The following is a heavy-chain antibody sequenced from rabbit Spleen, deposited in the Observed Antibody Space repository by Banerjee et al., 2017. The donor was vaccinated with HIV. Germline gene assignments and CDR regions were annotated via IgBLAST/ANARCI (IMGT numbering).Heavy chain of an antibody. Sequence: QEELEESGGGLVKPEGSLTLTCKASGFDFSDRDVMCWVRQAPGKGLEWIACVNTATGKPVYATWAKGRFTISSHNAQNTLYLQLNSLTVADTATYFCVREAGYAGYGDGNLWGQGTLVTVS. J-gene: IGHJ4*01. CDR3: VREAGYAGYGDGNL. CDR2: VNTATGKP. V-gene: IGHV1S45*01. D-gene: IGHD7-1*01. CDR1: GFDFSDRDV.